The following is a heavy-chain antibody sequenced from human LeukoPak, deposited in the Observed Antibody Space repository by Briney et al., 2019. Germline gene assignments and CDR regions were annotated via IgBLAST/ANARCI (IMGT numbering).Heavy chain of an antibody. D-gene: IGHD2-15*01. CDR1: GFTFNGYS. CDR2: ISSSSNYI. Sequence: PGGSLRLSCAASGFTFNGYSMNWVRQAPGKGLEWVSSISSSSNYIYYADSVKGRFTISRDNAKNSLYLQMNSLRAEDTAVYYCARDVGYCSGGSCYTYYFDYWGQGTLVTVSS. J-gene: IGHJ4*02. CDR3: ARDVGYCSGGSCYTYYFDY. V-gene: IGHV3-21*01.